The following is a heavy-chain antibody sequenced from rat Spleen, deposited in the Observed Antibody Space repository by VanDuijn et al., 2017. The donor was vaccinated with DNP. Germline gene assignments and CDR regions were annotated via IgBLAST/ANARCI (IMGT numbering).Heavy chain of an antibody. CDR2: IWGYETT. Sequence: QVQLKESGPGLVQPSQTLSLTCTVSGFSLTRNSVHWVRQPPGKGLEWVGAIWGYETTDYDSTLRSRLSISRDTSRSQVFLKMNSLQTEDTAIYFCTRRTVAAGYFDYWGQGVMVTVSS. D-gene: IGHD1-3*01. J-gene: IGHJ2*01. CDR1: GFSLTRNS. V-gene: IGHV2-1*01. CDR3: TRRTVAAGYFDY.